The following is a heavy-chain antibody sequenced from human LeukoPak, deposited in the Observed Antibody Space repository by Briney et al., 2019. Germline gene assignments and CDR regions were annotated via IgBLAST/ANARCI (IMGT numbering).Heavy chain of an antibody. J-gene: IGHJ5*02. V-gene: IGHV4-39*07. D-gene: IGHD4-11*01. CDR1: GGSISSSSYY. CDR3: ARAINDYSNYEVLTDNWFDP. CDR2: IYYSGST. Sequence: PSETLSLTCTVSGGSISSSSYYWGWIRQPPRKGLEWIGSIYYSGSTYYNPSLKSRVTISVDTSKNQFSLKLSSVTAADTAVYYCARAINDYSNYEVLTDNWFDPWGQGTLVTVSS.